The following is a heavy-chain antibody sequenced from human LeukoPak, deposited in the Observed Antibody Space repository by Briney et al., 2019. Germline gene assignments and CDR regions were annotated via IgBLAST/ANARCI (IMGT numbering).Heavy chain of an antibody. Sequence: SETLSLTFTVSGGSISSYYWSWIRRPAGKGLEWIGRIYTSGSTNYNPSLKSRVTMSADTSKKQFSLRLSSVTAADTAVYYCAREGGLARGYYYYYGMDVWGQGTTVTVSS. CDR2: IYTSGST. CDR3: AREGGLARGYYYYYGMDV. V-gene: IGHV4-4*07. J-gene: IGHJ6*02. D-gene: IGHD2-15*01. CDR1: GGSISSYY.